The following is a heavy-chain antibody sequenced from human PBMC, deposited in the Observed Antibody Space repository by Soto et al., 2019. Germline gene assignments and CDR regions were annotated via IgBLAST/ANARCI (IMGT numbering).Heavy chain of an antibody. J-gene: IGHJ5*02. CDR1: GGSFSGYY. CDR3: ARGARIAASQKTGFHX. D-gene: IGHD6-6*01. CDR2: INNSGST. Sequence: SETLSLTCAVYGGSFSGYYWSWIRQPPGKGLEWILEINNSGSTNYNPSLKSRVTISVDTSKNQFSLKLSSVTAAHTAVYYCARGARIAASQKTGFHXWGQVTLVTVSX. V-gene: IGHV4-34*01.